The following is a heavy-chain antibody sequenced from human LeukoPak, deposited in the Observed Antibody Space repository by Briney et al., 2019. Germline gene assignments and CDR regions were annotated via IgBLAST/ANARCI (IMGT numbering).Heavy chain of an antibody. Sequence: SETLSLTCAVCGGSFSGYYWSWLRQPPGKGLEWIGEINHSGSTNYNPSLKSRVTISVDTSKNQFSLKLSSVTAADTAVYYCARHDIVVVPAASFDYWGQGTLVTVSS. V-gene: IGHV4-34*01. CDR1: GGSFSGYY. CDR2: INHSGST. J-gene: IGHJ4*02. D-gene: IGHD2-2*01. CDR3: ARHDIVVVPAASFDY.